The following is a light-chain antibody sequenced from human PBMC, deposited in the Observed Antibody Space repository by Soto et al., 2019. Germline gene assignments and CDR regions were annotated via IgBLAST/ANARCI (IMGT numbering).Light chain of an antibody. CDR2: GAS. J-gene: IGKJ2*01. CDR1: QSVSSN. Sequence: EIVMTQSPATLSMSPGERVTLSCRASQSVSSNLAWYQHKPGQAPRLLISGASTRAAGIPARFGGSGSGTEFTLTISSLQSEDFGAYYCQQYNNWPQTFGQGTKLEIK. CDR3: QQYNNWPQT. V-gene: IGKV3-15*01.